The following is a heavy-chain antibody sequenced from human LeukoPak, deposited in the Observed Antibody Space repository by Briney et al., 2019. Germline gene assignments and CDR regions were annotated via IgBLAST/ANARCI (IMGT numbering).Heavy chain of an antibody. CDR2: IMPIFGKA. CDR1: GGTFTNYA. V-gene: IGHV1-69*01. J-gene: IGHJ5*02. CDR3: ARDWGMGPSSSWA. D-gene: IGHD6-13*01. Sequence: SVKVSCKASGGTFTNYAFSWVRQAPGQGLEWMGGIMPIFGKANYAQKFQGRVTITADESTSTAYMELNSLRSEDTAMYYCARDWGMGPSSSWAWGQGTLVTVSS.